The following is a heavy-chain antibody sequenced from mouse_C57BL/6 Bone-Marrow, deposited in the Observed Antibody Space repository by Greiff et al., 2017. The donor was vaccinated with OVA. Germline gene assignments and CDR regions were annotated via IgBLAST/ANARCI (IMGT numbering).Heavy chain of an antibody. CDR3: ARTNWDRFAY. CDR1: GYTFTSYG. D-gene: IGHD4-1*01. J-gene: IGHJ3*01. V-gene: IGHV1-81*01. CDR2: IYPRSGNT. Sequence: QVQLQQSGAELARPGASVKLSCKASGYTFTSYGISWVKQRTGQGLEWIGEIYPRSGNTYYNETFKGKATLTADKSSSTAYMELRSLASEDSAVYFCARTNWDRFAYWGQGTLVTVSA.